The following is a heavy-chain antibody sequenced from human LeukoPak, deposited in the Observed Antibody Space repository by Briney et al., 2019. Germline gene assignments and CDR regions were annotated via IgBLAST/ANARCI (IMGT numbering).Heavy chain of an antibody. V-gene: IGHV3-9*01. CDR3: AKDDAWLQYGN. J-gene: IGHJ4*02. CDR2: ISWNSGSI. CDR1: GFTFDDYA. Sequence: PGGSLRRSCAASGFTFDDYARHWVRQAPGKGLEWVSGISWNSGSIGYADSVKGRFTISRDNSKGTVYLQMNSLRPEDTAVYYCAKDDAWLQYGNWGRGTLVTVSS. D-gene: IGHD5-24*01.